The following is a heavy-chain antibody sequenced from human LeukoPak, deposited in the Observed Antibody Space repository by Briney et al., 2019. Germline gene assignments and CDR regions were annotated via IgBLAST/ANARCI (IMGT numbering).Heavy chain of an antibody. V-gene: IGHV3-11*04. CDR3: ARDCAYYDFWSGYSYYYMDV. Sequence: GGPLRLSCAASGFTFSDYYMSWIRQAPGKGLEWVSYISSSGSTIYYADSVKGRFTISRDNAKNSLYLQMNSLRAEDTAVYYCARDCAYYDFWSGYSYYYMDVWGKGTTVTVSS. J-gene: IGHJ6*03. CDR2: ISSSGSTI. CDR1: GFTFSDYY. D-gene: IGHD3-3*01.